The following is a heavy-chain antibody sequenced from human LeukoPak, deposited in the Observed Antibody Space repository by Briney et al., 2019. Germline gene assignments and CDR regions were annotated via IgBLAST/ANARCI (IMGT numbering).Heavy chain of an antibody. Sequence: KTSETLSLTCTVSGASMSGDYWSWIRQPAGKGLEWIGRIYTSGTTNYNPSLQSRVTMSVDTSKNQFSLKLSSVTAADTAVYYCARGALLWFGESFDYWGQGTLVTVSS. CDR2: IYTSGTT. D-gene: IGHD3-10*01. V-gene: IGHV4-4*07. CDR3: ARGALLWFGESFDY. J-gene: IGHJ4*02. CDR1: GASMSGDY.